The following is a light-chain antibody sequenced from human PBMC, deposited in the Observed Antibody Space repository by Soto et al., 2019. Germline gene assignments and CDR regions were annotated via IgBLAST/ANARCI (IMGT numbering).Light chain of an antibody. CDR1: HSLLHITGETF. CDR3: MQSTQLPPT. Sequence: DVVMTQTPLSLSVTPGQPASISCNSSHSLLHITGETFLFWYLQKPGQSPQLLIYEVSTRVSGVPDRFSGSGSGTDFTLEISRVETDDVGIYYCMQSTQLPPTFGQGTRWRL. V-gene: IGKV2D-29*02. CDR2: EVS. J-gene: IGKJ5*01.